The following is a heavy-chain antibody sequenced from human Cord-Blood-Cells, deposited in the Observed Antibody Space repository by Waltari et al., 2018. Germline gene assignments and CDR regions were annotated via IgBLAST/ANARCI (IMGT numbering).Heavy chain of an antibody. V-gene: IGHV3-30*18. CDR2: ISYDGSNK. CDR1: GLTFSSYG. J-gene: IGHJ4*02. D-gene: IGHD3-3*01. CDR3: AKDFRDFWSGYLDY. Sequence: QVQLVESGGGVVQPGRSLRLSCAASGLTFSSYGMHWVRQAPGKGLEWVAVISYDGSNKYYADSVKGRFTISRDNSKNTLYLQMNSLRAEDTAVYYCAKDFRDFWSGYLDYWGQGTLVTVSS.